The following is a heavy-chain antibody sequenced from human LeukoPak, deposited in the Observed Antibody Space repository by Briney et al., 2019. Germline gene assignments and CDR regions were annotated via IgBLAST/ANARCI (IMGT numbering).Heavy chain of an antibody. D-gene: IGHD1-26*01. J-gene: IGHJ3*02. Sequence: SETLSLTCTVSGGSISSYYWSWIRQPAGKGLEWIGRIYTSGSTNYNPSLKSRVTMSVDTSKNQFSLKLGSVTAADTAVYYCVRTYSGSYVAAFDIWGQGTMVTVSS. V-gene: IGHV4-4*07. CDR2: IYTSGST. CDR1: GGSISSYY. CDR3: VRTYSGSYVAAFDI.